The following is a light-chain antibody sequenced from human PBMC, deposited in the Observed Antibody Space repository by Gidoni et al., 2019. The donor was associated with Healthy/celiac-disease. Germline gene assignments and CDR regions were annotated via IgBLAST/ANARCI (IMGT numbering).Light chain of an antibody. CDR3: QQSYSTWT. V-gene: IGKV1-39*01. Sequence: DIKINQSPYSLSASVGDRVTITCRASQSLSSYLNLYQQKPGKAPKLLIYAASSLQSGVPSRFSGSGSGTDFTLTISSLQPEDFATYYCQQSYSTWTFGQGTKVEIK. CDR1: QSLSSY. J-gene: IGKJ1*01. CDR2: AAS.